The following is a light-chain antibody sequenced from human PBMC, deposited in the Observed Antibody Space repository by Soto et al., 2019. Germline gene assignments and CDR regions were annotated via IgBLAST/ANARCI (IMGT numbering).Light chain of an antibody. V-gene: IGLV2-8*01. Sequence: QSALTQPPSASGSPGQSVTISCTGTSSDVGAYNYVSWYQQHPGKAPKLMIYGVSKRPSGVPDRFSASKSGNTASLTVSGLQAEDEADYYCSSHGGSNNFYVFGTGTKLTVL. CDR2: GVS. CDR3: SSHGGSNNFYV. J-gene: IGLJ1*01. CDR1: SSDVGAYNY.